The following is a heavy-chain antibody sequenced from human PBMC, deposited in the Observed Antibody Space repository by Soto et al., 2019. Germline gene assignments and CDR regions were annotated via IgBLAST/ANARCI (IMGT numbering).Heavy chain of an antibody. CDR2: ISSGGSFI. V-gene: IGHV3-21*01. Sequence: EVQLVESGGGLVKPGGSLRLSCAASGFTFSDFTMNWVRQAPGKGLQWVSSISSGGSFISYADSVRGRFTISRDNAKNSLYLQVDSLGADDTAVFFCARGSRRAFDYWGQGTLVTVSS. J-gene: IGHJ4*02. CDR3: ARGSRRAFDY. CDR1: GFTFSDFT. D-gene: IGHD1-26*01.